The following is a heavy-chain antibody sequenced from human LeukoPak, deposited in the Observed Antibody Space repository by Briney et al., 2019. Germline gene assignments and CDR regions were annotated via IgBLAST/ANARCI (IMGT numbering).Heavy chain of an antibody. J-gene: IGHJ5*02. V-gene: IGHV3-23*01. CDR2: FSGSGGST. Sequence: AGGSLRLSCAASGFTFSSYAMSWVRQAPGKGLECISGFSGSGGSTYYADSVKGRFTISRDNSKNTLYLQMNSLRTEETAVYYCAKGPAMVRGTFDPWGQGTLVTVSS. CDR1: GFTFSSYA. CDR3: AKGPAMVRGTFDP. D-gene: IGHD3-10*01.